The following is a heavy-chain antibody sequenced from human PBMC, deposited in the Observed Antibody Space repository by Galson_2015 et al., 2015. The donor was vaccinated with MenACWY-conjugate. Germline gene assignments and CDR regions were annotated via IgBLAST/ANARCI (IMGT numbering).Heavy chain of an antibody. Sequence: QSGAEVKKPGESLKISCKGSGYKFSNYWIGWVRQMPGKGLEWMGNIYPVDSDTKYSPSFEGQVTISADKSITTAYLQWSSLKASDTAIYYCARHSGSGGNQYWYFDLRGRGTLVTVSS. J-gene: IGHJ2*01. CDR3: ARHSGSGGNQYWYFDL. D-gene: IGHD4-23*01. CDR1: GYKFSNYW. CDR2: IYPVDSDT. V-gene: IGHV5-51*01.